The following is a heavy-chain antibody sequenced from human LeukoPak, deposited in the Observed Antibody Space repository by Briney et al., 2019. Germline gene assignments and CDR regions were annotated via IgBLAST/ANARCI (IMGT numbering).Heavy chain of an antibody. Sequence: GGSLRLSCAASGFSFSDYYMTWIRQAPGKGLEWLTYISTSSSDTRYADSVKGRFTISRDDAKNSLYLQMNSLRAEDTALYYCASLVRQSTGAFDIWGQGTMVTVSS. CDR3: ASLVRQSTGAFDI. CDR2: ISTSSSDT. V-gene: IGHV3-11*03. J-gene: IGHJ3*02. CDR1: GFSFSDYY. D-gene: IGHD3-10*01.